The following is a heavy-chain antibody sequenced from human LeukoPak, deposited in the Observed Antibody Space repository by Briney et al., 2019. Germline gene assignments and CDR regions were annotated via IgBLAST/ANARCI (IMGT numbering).Heavy chain of an antibody. CDR2: INWNGSGT. D-gene: IGHD1-26*01. V-gene: IGHV3-9*01. Sequence: GGSLRLSCAATGYSFKDYGMHWVRQPPGKGLEWVSAINWNGSGTDYADSVKGRFTIFRDNAKNSLYLQLSSLRPEDTALYYCAKHLTATNTYIFFGLDVWGQGTSVTVSS. J-gene: IGHJ6*02. CDR1: GYSFKDYG. CDR3: AKHLTATNTYIFFGLDV.